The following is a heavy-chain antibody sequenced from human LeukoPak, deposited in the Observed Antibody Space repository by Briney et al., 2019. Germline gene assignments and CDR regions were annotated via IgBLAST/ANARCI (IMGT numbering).Heavy chain of an antibody. D-gene: IGHD2-21*02. CDR3: ARLAYCGGDCPYYFDY. CDR2: IYYSGST. Sequence: SETLSLTCTVSGGSISSGGYYWSWIRQHPGKGLEWIGYIYYSGSTYYNPSLKSRVTISVDTSKNQFSLKLSSVTAADTAVYYCARLAYCGGDCPYYFDYWGQGTLVTVSS. V-gene: IGHV4-31*03. J-gene: IGHJ4*02. CDR1: GGSISSGGYY.